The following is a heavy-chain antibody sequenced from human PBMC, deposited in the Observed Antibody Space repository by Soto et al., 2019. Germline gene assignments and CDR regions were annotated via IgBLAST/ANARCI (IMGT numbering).Heavy chain of an antibody. CDR1: GGTFSSYT. J-gene: IGHJ6*02. D-gene: IGHD5-12*01. CDR3: ANLRGYYYGMDV. CDR2: IIPILGIA. V-gene: IGHV1-69*02. Sequence: QVQLVQSGAEVKKPGSSVKVSCKASGGTFSSYTISWVRQAPGQGLEWMGRIIPILGIANYAQKFQGRVTTTADKSTRTAYMELSRLSSEDTAVYYCANLRGYYYGMDVWGQGTTVTVSS.